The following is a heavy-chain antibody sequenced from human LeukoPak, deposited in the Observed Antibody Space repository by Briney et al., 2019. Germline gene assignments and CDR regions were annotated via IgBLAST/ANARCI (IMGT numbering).Heavy chain of an antibody. CDR2: IYTSGST. J-gene: IGHJ4*02. Sequence: SETLSLTCTVSGGSISSGSYYWSWIRQPAGKGLEWIGRIYTSGSTNYNPSLKSRVTMSVDTSKNQFSLELSSVTAADTAVYYCARGDSSGWTLLYWGQGTLVTVSS. D-gene: IGHD6-19*01. CDR3: ARGDSSGWTLLY. V-gene: IGHV4-61*02. CDR1: GGSISSGSYY.